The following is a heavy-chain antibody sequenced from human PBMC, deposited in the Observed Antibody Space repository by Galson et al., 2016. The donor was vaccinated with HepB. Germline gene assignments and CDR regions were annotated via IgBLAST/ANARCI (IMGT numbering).Heavy chain of an antibody. J-gene: IGHJ4*02. V-gene: IGHV4-61*02. CDR2: IYTSGNT. CDR3: ARSTSIPIQNWNYHFDS. Sequence: TLSLTCTVSGGSSSSGSYYWSWIRQPAGKGLEWIGRIYTSGNTNYNPSLKSRVSISVDTSNNQFSLKLTSVTAADTAVYYCARSTSIPIQNWNYHFDSWGQGTLVTVSS. CDR1: GGSSSSGSYY. D-gene: IGHD1-7*01.